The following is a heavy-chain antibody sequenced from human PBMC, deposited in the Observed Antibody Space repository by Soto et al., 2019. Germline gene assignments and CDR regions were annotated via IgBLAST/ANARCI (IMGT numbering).Heavy chain of an antibody. CDR2: ISYDGSNK. CDR3: AKDYVGGSYLGY. J-gene: IGHJ4*02. D-gene: IGHD3-16*01. Sequence: QVQLVESGGGVVQPGRSLRLSCAASGFTFSSYGKHWVRQAPGKGLEWVAVISYDGSNKYYADSVKGRFTISRDNSKNTLYLQMNSLRAEDTAVYYCAKDYVGGSYLGYWGQGTLVTVSS. V-gene: IGHV3-30*18. CDR1: GFTFSSYG.